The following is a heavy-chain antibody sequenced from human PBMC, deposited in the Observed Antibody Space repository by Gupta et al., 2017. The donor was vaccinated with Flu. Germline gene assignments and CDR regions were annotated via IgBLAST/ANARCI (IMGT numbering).Heavy chain of an antibody. CDR1: GFTFSSD. Sequence: EVQLLESGGGLVQPGGSLRLSCAASGFTFSSDMSWVRQAPGKGLEWVSDVSSGGGIDDADSVKGRFTISREKYENTLYLQMHRMRAEDTAIYFWARDRGGYSHAKWGQGTLVTVSS. V-gene: IGHV3-23*01. J-gene: IGHJ4*02. CDR2: VSSGGGI. CDR3: ARDRGGYSHAK. D-gene: IGHD5-18*01.